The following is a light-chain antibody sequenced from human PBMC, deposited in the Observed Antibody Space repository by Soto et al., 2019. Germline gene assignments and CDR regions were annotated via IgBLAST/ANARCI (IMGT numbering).Light chain of an antibody. J-gene: IGLJ1*01. CDR1: RSDVGGFNY. V-gene: IGLV2-14*03. CDR2: DVT. Sequence: QSALTQPASVSGSPGQSITISCTGTRSDVGGFNYVSWYQQHPGRAPKVMIYDVTDRPSGVSNRFSGSKSGNTASLTISGLQADDEADYYCSSYTSSSTYVFGTGTKVTVL. CDR3: SSYTSSSTYV.